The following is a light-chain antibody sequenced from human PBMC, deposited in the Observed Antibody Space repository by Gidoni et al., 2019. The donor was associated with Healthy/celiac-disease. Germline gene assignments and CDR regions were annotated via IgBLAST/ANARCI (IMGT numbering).Light chain of an antibody. V-gene: IGKV1-27*01. CDR1: QCISNY. Sequence: DIQMTQSPSSLSASVGDRVTITCRASQCISNYLAWYQQKPGKVHKLLIYAASTLQSGVPSRFSGSGSGTDFTLTISSLQPEDVATYYCQKYNSAPAFGQGTKVEIK. J-gene: IGKJ1*01. CDR2: AAS. CDR3: QKYNSAPA.